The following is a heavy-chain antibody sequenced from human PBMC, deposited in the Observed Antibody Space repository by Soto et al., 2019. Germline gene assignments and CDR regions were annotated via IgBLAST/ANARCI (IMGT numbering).Heavy chain of an antibody. V-gene: IGHV3-7*01. CDR2: IKQDGSEK. Sequence: ESGGGLVQPGGSLRLSCAASGFTFSSYWMSWVRQAPGKGLEWVANIKQDGSEKYYVDSVKGRFTISRDNAKNSLYLQMNSLRAEDTAVYYCARLMITFGGVIVTAENAFDIWGQGTMVTVSS. CDR3: ARLMITFGGVIVTAENAFDI. J-gene: IGHJ3*02. D-gene: IGHD3-16*02. CDR1: GFTFSSYW.